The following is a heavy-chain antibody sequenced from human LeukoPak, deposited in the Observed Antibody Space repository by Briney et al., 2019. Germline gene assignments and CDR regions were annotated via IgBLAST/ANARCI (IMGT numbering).Heavy chain of an antibody. V-gene: IGHV4-4*02. CDR1: GGSISSSNW. D-gene: IGHD3-3*01. J-gene: IGHJ4*02. CDR2: IYHSGNT. Sequence: PSETLSLTCAVSGGSISSSNWWSWVRQPPGKGLEWIGEIYHSGNTNYNPSLRSRVTISVDKSKNQFSLKLSSVTAADTAVYYCARVRNYDFWSGYSYYFDYWGQGTLVTVSS. CDR3: ARVRNYDFWSGYSYYFDY.